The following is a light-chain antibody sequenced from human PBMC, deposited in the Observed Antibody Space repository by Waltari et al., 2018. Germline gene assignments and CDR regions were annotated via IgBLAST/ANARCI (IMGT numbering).Light chain of an antibody. J-gene: IGKJ1*01. CDR1: QSIGSS. CDR2: YAS. CDR3: HQSSSLPVT. V-gene: IGKV6-21*01. Sequence: EIVLTQYPEIQSVTTKEKVTNTCRARQSIGSSLHWYQQKPDQSPKLLIKYASQSFSGVPSRFSGSGSGTDFTLTINSLEAEDAATYYCHQSSSLPVTFGQGTKVEIK.